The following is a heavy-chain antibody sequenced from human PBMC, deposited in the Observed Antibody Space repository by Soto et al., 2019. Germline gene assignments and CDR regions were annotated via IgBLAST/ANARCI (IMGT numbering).Heavy chain of an antibody. CDR3: GTTFEY. CDR1: GFTFSNYW. J-gene: IGHJ4*02. CDR2: INNDGSRT. D-gene: IGHD1-26*01. V-gene: IGHV3-74*01. Sequence: EVQVVESGGALVQPGGSLRLSCAASGFTFSNYWMHWVRQVPGEGLVWVSSINNDGSRTWYADSVRGRIAMSRDNARNLVYLQMNNLRAEDTAVYYCGTTFEYWGQGALVTVSS.